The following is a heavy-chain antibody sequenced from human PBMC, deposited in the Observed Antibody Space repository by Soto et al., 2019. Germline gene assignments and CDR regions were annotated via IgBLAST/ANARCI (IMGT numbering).Heavy chain of an antibody. J-gene: IGHJ5*02. D-gene: IGHD2-2*01. CDR1: GYTFTSYY. CDR3: AREGVAAMRGYCISTSCKGWFDP. V-gene: IGHV1-46*01. CDR2: INPSGGST. Sequence: ASVKVSCKASGYTFTSYYMHWVRQAPGQGLEWMGIINPSGGSTSYAQKFQGRVTMTRDTSTSTVYMELSSLRSEDTAVYYCAREGVAAMRGYCISTSCKGWFDPWGQGTLVTVSS.